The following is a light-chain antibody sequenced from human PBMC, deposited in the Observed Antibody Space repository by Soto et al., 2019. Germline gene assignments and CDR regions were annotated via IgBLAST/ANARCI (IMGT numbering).Light chain of an antibody. CDR2: DVN. Sequence: QSALTQPASVSGSPGQSITISCTGTSSDVGGYKYVSWYQQHPGKAPKLIIYDVNNRPSGVFNRFSGSKSGNTASLTISGLQSEDEADYYCSSYTSSNTWVFGGGTKMTVL. V-gene: IGLV2-14*03. J-gene: IGLJ3*02. CDR1: SSDVGGYKY. CDR3: SSYTSSNTWV.